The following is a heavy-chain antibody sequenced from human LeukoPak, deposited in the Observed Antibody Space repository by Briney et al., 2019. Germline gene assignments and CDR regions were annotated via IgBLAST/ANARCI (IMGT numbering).Heavy chain of an antibody. CDR1: GGTFSSYA. D-gene: IGHD5-24*01. CDR3: ATGRDGYTPGLVDY. CDR2: IIPIFGTA. Sequence: ASVKVSCKASGGTFSSYAISWVRQAPGQGLEWMGGIIPIFGTANYAQKFQGRVTITTDESTSTAYMELSSLRSEDTAVYYCATGRDGYTPGLVDYWGQGTLVTVSS. J-gene: IGHJ4*02. V-gene: IGHV1-69*05.